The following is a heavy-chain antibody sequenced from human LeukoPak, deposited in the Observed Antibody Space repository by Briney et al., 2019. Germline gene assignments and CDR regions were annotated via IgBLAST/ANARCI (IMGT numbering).Heavy chain of an antibody. CDR2: ISYDGSNK. D-gene: IGHD1-26*01. CDR3: AKDTLSGSYSNWFDP. V-gene: IGHV3-30*18. CDR1: GFTFSSYG. Sequence: PGGSLRFSCAASGFTFSSYGMHRVRQGPGKGLEWVAVISYDGSNKYYTDSVKGRFTISRDNSKNTLYLQMNSLRAEDTAVYYCAKDTLSGSYSNWFDPWGQGTLVTVSS. J-gene: IGHJ5*02.